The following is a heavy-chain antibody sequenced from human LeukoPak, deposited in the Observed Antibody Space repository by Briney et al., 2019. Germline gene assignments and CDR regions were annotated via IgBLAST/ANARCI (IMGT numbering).Heavy chain of an antibody. V-gene: IGHV3-49*03. CDR2: IRSKAYGGTT. CDR1: GFTFGDYA. J-gene: IGHJ4*02. CDR3: TRVGYDILTGYATADY. Sequence: PGGSLRLSCTASGFTFGDYAMSWFRQAPGKGLEWVGFIRSKAYGGTTEYAASVKGRFTISRDDSKSIAYLQMNGLKTEDTAVYYCTRVGYDILTGYATADYWGQGTLVTVSS. D-gene: IGHD3-9*01.